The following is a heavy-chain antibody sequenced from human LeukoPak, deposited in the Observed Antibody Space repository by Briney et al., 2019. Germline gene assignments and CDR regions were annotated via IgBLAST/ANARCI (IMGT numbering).Heavy chain of an antibody. Sequence: PGGSLRLSCAASGFTFSSYGMHWVRQAPGKGLEGVAFIRYDGSNKYYGGSVKGRFTISRDNSKNTLYLQMNSLRAEDTAVYYCAKDASPYYYDSSGYQSCIDYWGQGTLVTVSS. D-gene: IGHD3-22*01. CDR2: IRYDGSNK. CDR3: AKDASPYYYDSSGYQSCIDY. V-gene: IGHV3-30*02. CDR1: GFTFSSYG. J-gene: IGHJ4*02.